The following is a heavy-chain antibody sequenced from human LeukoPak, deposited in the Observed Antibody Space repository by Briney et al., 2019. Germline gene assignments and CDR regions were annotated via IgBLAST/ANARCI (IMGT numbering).Heavy chain of an antibody. CDR2: IKEDGSET. Sequence: GGSLRLSCAASGFTFSNTWMTWVRQAPGKGLERVANIKEDGSETYYVDSVRGRFSISRDNAKNSMYLEMNSLRPEDMAVYFCARTPYSSSWFDYWGQGTLVTVSS. CDR1: GFTFSNTW. V-gene: IGHV3-7*01. J-gene: IGHJ4*02. CDR3: ARTPYSSSWFDY. D-gene: IGHD6-13*01.